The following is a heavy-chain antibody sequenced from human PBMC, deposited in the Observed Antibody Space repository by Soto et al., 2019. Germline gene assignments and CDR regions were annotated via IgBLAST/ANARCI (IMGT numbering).Heavy chain of an antibody. CDR3: ARGWEVSRYFDY. CDR2: IYYSGST. D-gene: IGHD1-26*01. V-gene: IGHV4-30-4*01. Sequence: SETLSLTCTVSGGSISSGDYYWSWIRQPPGKGLEWIGYIYYSGSTYYNPSLKSRVTISVDTSKNQFSLKLSSVTAADTAVYYCARGWEVSRYFDYWGQGTLVTVSS. J-gene: IGHJ4*02. CDR1: GGSISSGDYY.